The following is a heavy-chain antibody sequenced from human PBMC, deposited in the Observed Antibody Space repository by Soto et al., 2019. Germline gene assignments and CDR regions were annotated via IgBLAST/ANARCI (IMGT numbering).Heavy chain of an antibody. J-gene: IGHJ4*02. V-gene: IGHV3-30*18. CDR2: ISYDGSTK. CDR1: GFLFSSYG. Sequence: QVQLMESGGGVVQTGRSLRLSCTASGFLFSSYGLHWVRQAPGKGLEWVTLISYDGSTKYYTDSVKGRFTISRDNSRNTLYLQMNSLRVEATAVYYCAKGYTTKVTDWGQGTLVTVSS. CDR3: AKGYTTKVTD. D-gene: IGHD1-20*01.